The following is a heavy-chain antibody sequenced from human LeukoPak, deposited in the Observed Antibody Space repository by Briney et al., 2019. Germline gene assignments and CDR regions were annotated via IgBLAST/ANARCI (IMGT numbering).Heavy chain of an antibody. CDR2: IKQDGSDK. V-gene: IGHV3-7*01. CDR1: GFTFSSYW. CDR3: ARTRLSSDC. Sequence: GGSLRLSCAASGFTFSSYWMTWVRQAPGKGLGWVASIKQDGSDKNYVDSVKGRFTISRDNAKNPLYLQMNSLRDEDTAVYYCARTRLSSDCWGQGTLVTVSS. D-gene: IGHD2/OR15-2a*01. J-gene: IGHJ4*02.